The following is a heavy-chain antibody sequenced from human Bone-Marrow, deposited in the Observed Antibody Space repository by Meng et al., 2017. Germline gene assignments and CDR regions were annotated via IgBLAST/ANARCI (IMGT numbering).Heavy chain of an antibody. Sequence: QLQRQESGPGLVKPSETRSLTCTVSGGAISSTSFYWGWIRQPPGKGLEWIGSIYYSGNTHYNPPLKSRVTISVDTSKNQFSLKLSSVTAADTAVYYCARQGFLEWLLYRGNWFDPWGQRTLVTVSS. V-gene: IGHV4-39*01. J-gene: IGHJ5*02. CDR3: ARQGFLEWLLYRGNWFDP. CDR2: IYYSGNT. CDR1: GGAISSTSFY. D-gene: IGHD3-3*01.